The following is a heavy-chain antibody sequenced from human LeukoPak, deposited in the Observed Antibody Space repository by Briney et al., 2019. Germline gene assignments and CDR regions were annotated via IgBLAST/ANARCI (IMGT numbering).Heavy chain of an antibody. J-gene: IGHJ6*02. D-gene: IGHD3-3*01. CDR1: GFTFSNYW. CDR3: ARDGYRYDFWSGYQYYYYYGMDV. V-gene: IGHV3-7*03. Sequence: GGSLRLSCAASGFTFSNYWMSWVRQAPGKGLEWVANIKQDGSEKYYVDSVKGRFTISRDNAKNSLYLQMNSLRAEDTAVYYCARDGYRYDFWSGYQYYYYYGMDVWGQGTTVTVSS. CDR2: IKQDGSEK.